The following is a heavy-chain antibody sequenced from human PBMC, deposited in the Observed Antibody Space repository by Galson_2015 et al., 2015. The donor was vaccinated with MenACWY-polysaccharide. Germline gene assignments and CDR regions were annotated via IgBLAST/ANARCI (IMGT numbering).Heavy chain of an antibody. V-gene: IGHV4-39*02. CDR3: ARRRKRVAGEFDY. CDR1: GGSIRTETYF. J-gene: IGHJ4*02. CDR2: TSYTGST. Sequence: ETLSLTCTVSGGSIRTETYFWGWIRQPPGKGLEWIGTTSYTGSTYCNPSLKGRVAFSTDTSNNHFSLTVTSVTAADTAVYYCARRRKRVAGEFDYWGQGTLVTVSS. D-gene: IGHD6-19*01.